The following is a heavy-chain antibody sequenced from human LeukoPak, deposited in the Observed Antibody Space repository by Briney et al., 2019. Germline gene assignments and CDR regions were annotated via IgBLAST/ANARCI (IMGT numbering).Heavy chain of an antibody. D-gene: IGHD6-13*01. V-gene: IGHV4-34*01. J-gene: IGHJ4*02. Sequence: PSETLSLTCAVYGGSFSGYYWSWTRQPPGKGLEWIGEINHSGSTNYNPSLKSRVTISVDTSKNQFSLKLSSVTAADTAVYYCARGRVRFIAAAGLDYWGQGTLVTVSS. CDR3: ARGRVRFIAAAGLDY. CDR1: GGSFSGYY. CDR2: INHSGST.